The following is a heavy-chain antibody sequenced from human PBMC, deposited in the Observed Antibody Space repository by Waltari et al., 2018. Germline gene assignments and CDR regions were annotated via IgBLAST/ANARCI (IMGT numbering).Heavy chain of an antibody. Sequence: QVQLVQSGAEVKKPGASVKVSCKASGYTFPSHAMHWVRQAPGQRLEWMGWINAGNGNTKYSQKFQGRVTITRDTSASTAYMELSSLRSEDTAVYYCARDRMTTVTYFDYWGQGTLVTVSS. D-gene: IGHD4-17*01. CDR3: ARDRMTTVTYFDY. J-gene: IGHJ4*02. V-gene: IGHV1-3*01. CDR2: INAGNGNT. CDR1: GYTFPSHA.